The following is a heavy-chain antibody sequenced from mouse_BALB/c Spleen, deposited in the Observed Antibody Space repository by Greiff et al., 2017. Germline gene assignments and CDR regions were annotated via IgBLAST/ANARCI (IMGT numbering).Heavy chain of an antibody. CDR2: ISSGSSTI. CDR1: GFTFSSFG. V-gene: IGHV5-17*02. CDR3: ARSGKSGSLFAY. J-gene: IGHJ3*01. D-gene: IGHD3-1*01. Sequence: EVKLVESGGGLVQPGGSRKLSCAASGFTFSSFGMHWVRQAPEKGLEWVAYISSGSSTIYYADTVKGRFTISRDNPKNTLFLQMTSLRSEDTAMYYCARSGKSGSLFAYWGQGTLVTVSA.